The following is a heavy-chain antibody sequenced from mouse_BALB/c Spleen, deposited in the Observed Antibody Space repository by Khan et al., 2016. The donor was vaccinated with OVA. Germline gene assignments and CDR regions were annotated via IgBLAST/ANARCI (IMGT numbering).Heavy chain of an antibody. V-gene: IGHV1-77*01. D-gene: IGHD1-2*01. Sequence: QMQLEESGAELARPGASVKLSCKASGYTFTDYYINWVKQRTGQGLEWIGEISPGSGDTYYNERFKGKATLTEDKSSSTAYMQLRSLTSEASAVYFCARRNYFGYTFAYWGQGTLVTVSA. CDR1: GYTFTDYY. CDR2: ISPGSGDT. J-gene: IGHJ3*01. CDR3: ARRNYFGYTFAY.